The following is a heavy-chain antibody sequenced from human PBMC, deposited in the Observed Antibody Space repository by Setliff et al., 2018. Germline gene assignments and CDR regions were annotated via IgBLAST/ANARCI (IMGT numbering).Heavy chain of an antibody. CDR2: IYPGDSDT. CDR1: GYSFTSYW. J-gene: IGHJ4*02. Sequence: PGESLKISCKGSGYSFTSYWIGWVRQMPGKGLEWMGIIYPGDSDTRYSPSFQGQVTISADKSISTAYLQWSSLKTEDTAVYYCTTAPLAAASTCWGQGTLVTVSS. D-gene: IGHD6-13*01. V-gene: IGHV5-51*01. CDR3: TTAPLAAASTC.